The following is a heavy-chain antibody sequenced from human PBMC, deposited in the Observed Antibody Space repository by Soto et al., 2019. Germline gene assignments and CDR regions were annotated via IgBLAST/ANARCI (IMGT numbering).Heavy chain of an antibody. V-gene: IGHV3-23*01. J-gene: IGHJ6*04. Sequence: SGGSLILSCGACGFPFSSYAMSWVRQAPGKGLEWVSAISGSGGSTYYADSVKGRFTISRDNSKNTLYLQMNSLRAEDTAVYYCAKDGYCSSTSCYVGARYYYGRAVLGKGPT. CDR3: AKDGYCSSTSCYVGARYYYGRAV. CDR1: GFPFSSYA. D-gene: IGHD2-2*03. CDR2: ISGSGGST.